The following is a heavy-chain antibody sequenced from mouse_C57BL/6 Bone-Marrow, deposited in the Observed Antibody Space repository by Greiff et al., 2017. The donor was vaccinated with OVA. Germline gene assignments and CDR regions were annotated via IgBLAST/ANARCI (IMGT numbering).Heavy chain of an antibody. CDR2: ISSGSSTI. V-gene: IGHV5-17*01. CDR1: GFTFSDYG. D-gene: IGHD1-1*01. CDR3: ARATVVATGAMDY. J-gene: IGHJ4*01. Sequence: EVKLMESGGGLVKPGGSLKLSCAASGFTFSDYGMHWVRQAPEKGLEWVAYISSGSSTIYYADTVKGRFTISRDNAKNTLFLHMTSLRSEDTAMYYCARATVVATGAMDYWGQGTSVTVSS.